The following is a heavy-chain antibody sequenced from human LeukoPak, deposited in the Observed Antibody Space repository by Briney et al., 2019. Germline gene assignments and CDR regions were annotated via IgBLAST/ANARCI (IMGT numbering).Heavy chain of an antibody. CDR3: AIGFGGDGYDY. Sequence: GESLKISRKGSGYTFTSYWIAWVRQMPGKGLEWMGMIYPGDSDTRYSPSFQGQVTISADKSITTAYLQWSSLKASDTAMYYCAIGFGGDGYDYWGQGTLVTVSS. D-gene: IGHD5-12*01. J-gene: IGHJ4*02. V-gene: IGHV5-51*01. CDR1: GYTFTSYW. CDR2: IYPGDSDT.